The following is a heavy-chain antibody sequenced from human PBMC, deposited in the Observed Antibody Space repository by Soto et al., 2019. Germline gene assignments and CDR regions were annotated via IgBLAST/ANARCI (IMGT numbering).Heavy chain of an antibody. CDR2: IYYRGRT. CDR1: GVSSSSGGYY. J-gene: IGHJ4*02. Sequence: SETLSLTCTVSGVSSSSGGYYWGWIRQHPGKGLEWIGNIYYRGRTYYNTSLKSRVIMSVDTSKNHFTLKLSSVTAADTAMYYCANVNGGDSEYYFDYWGQGTLVTVSS. D-gene: IGHD4-17*01. V-gene: IGHV4-31*03. CDR3: ANVNGGDSEYYFDY.